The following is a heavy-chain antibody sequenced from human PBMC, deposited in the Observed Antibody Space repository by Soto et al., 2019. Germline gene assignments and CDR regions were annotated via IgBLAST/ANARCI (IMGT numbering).Heavy chain of an antibody. V-gene: IGHV1-3*01. Sequence: QVQLVQSGAEVKKPGASVKVSCKASGYTFTSYAMHWVRQAPGQRLEWMGWINAGNGNTKYSQKFQGRVTITRDTSASTAYMGLSSLRSEDTAVYYCARGRVVRGVLPYDYGMDVWGQGTTVTVSS. D-gene: IGHD3-10*01. CDR3: ARGRVVRGVLPYDYGMDV. J-gene: IGHJ6*02. CDR1: GYTFTSYA. CDR2: INAGNGNT.